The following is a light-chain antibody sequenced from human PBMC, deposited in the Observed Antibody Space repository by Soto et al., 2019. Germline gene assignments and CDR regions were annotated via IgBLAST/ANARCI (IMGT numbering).Light chain of an antibody. CDR3: QSADSSGTYPVV. V-gene: IGLV3-25*03. CDR1: ALPKQY. Sequence: SYELTQPPSVSVSPGQTARITCSGDALPKQYAYWYQQKPGQAPVLVIYKDSERPSGIPERFSGSSSGTTVTLTISGVQAEDEADYSCQSADSSGTYPVVFGGGTELTVL. J-gene: IGLJ2*01. CDR2: KDS.